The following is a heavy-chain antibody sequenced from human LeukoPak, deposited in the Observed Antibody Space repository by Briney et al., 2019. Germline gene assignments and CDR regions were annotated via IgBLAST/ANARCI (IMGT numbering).Heavy chain of an antibody. D-gene: IGHD6-13*01. CDR1: GFTFSSYS. CDR2: ISSSSSYI. J-gene: IGHJ3*02. CDR3: AKPRGDSSSWYDAFDI. Sequence: GGSLRLSCAASGFTFSSYSLNWVRQAPGKGLEWVSSISSSSSYIYYADSVKGRFTISRDNAKNSLYLRMNSLRAEDTALYYCAKPRGDSSSWYDAFDIWGQGTMVTVSS. V-gene: IGHV3-21*04.